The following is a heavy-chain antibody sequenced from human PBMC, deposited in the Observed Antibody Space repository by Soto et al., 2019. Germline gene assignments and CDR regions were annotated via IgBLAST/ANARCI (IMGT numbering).Heavy chain of an antibody. CDR3: ARDRKISGSSGWYFYYYYGMDV. J-gene: IGHJ6*02. D-gene: IGHD6-19*01. Sequence: ASVKVSCKASGYTFTGYYMHWVRQAPGQGLEWMGWINPNSGGTNYAQKFQGRVPMTRDTSISTAYMELSRLRSDDTAVYYCARDRKISGSSGWYFYYYYGMDVWGQGTTVTVSS. V-gene: IGHV1-2*02. CDR2: INPNSGGT. CDR1: GYTFTGYY.